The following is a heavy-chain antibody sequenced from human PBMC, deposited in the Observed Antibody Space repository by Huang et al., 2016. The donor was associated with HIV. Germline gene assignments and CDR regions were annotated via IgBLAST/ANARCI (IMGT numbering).Heavy chain of an antibody. CDR1: GFTLSSYV. J-gene: IGHJ4*02. V-gene: IGHV3-30-3*01. CDR3: AREDDYGGN. Sequence: QVQMVESGGGVVQPGRSLRLSCAASGFTLSSYVMYWVRQAPGKGLESVAVIAYDGSNKYYADSVQGRFTISRDNSKNTLYLQMNGLRTEDTAVYYCAREDDYGGNWGQGTLVTVSS. D-gene: IGHD4-17*01. CDR2: IAYDGSNK.